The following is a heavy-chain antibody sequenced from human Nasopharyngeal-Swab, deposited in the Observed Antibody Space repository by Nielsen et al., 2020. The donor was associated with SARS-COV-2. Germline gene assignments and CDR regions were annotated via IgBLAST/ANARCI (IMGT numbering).Heavy chain of an antibody. CDR1: GGSISSSSYY. D-gene: IGHD5-12*01. CDR3: ARLSGYSGYDERAFDY. CDR2: IYYSGRT. J-gene: IGHJ4*02. Sequence: SETLSLTCTVSGGSISSSSYYWGWIRQPPGKGLEWIGSIYYSGRTYYNPSLKSRVTISVDKSKNQFSLKLSFVTAADTAVYYCARLSGYSGYDERAFDYWGQGTLVTVSS. V-gene: IGHV4-39*01.